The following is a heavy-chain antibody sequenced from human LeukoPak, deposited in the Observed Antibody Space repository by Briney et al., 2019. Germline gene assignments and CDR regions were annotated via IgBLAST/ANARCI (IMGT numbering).Heavy chain of an antibody. Sequence: GASVKVSCKASGYTFTSYYMHWVRQAPGQGLEWMGIINPSGGSTSYAQKFQGRVTMTRDTSTGTVYMELSSLRSEDTAVYYCARDYPLRDGYPLYHFDYWGQGTLVTVSS. D-gene: IGHD5-24*01. CDR1: GYTFTSYY. CDR2: INPSGGST. J-gene: IGHJ4*02. V-gene: IGHV1-46*01. CDR3: ARDYPLRDGYPLYHFDY.